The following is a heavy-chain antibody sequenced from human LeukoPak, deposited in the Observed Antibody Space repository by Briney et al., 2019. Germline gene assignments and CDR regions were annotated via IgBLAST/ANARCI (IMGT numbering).Heavy chain of an antibody. CDR1: GFTFSSYA. CDR2: ISGSGGST. V-gene: IGHV3-23*01. J-gene: IGHJ1*01. Sequence: QPGGSLRLSCAASGFTFSSYAMNWVRQAPGKGLEWVSTISGSGGSTYYADSVKGRFTISRDNSKNTLYVQMNSLRAEDTAVYYCAKDGRGDDYDFWSGYYTENSEYFQHWGQGTLVTVSS. D-gene: IGHD3-3*01. CDR3: AKDGRGDDYDFWSGYYTENSEYFQH.